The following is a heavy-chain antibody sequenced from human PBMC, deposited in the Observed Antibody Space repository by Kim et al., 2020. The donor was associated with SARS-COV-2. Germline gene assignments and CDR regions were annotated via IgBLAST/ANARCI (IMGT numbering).Heavy chain of an antibody. CDR1: GGSFSTYY. J-gene: IGHJ4*02. D-gene: IGHD3-16*01. CDR2: INHSGSS. Sequence: SETLSLTCAVYGGSFSTYYWSWIRQAPGEGLEWIGEINHSGSSNYNPSLKSRVTISVDTSKNQFSLNLSSVTAADTAVYYCARGGGVARYYFDYWGQGTLVTVSS. CDR3: ARGGGVARYYFDY. V-gene: IGHV4-34*01.